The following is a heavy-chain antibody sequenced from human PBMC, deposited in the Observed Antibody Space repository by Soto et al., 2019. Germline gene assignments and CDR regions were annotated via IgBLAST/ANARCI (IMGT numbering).Heavy chain of an antibody. CDR2: ILPIFGSP. CDR3: VFGDCTTTSCSYYFYGLDV. CDR1: GGNFRRYA. J-gene: IGHJ6*02. V-gene: IGHV1-69*01. Sequence: QVQLVQSGAEVKKPGSSVKVSCKASGGNFRRYAISWVRQAPGQGLEWMGGILPIFGSPSHAQKFQGRVTVTADESRSTAYLGLTSLTSEDTAMYYCVFGDCTTTSCSYYFYGLDVWGQGSPVTVSS. D-gene: IGHD2-2*01.